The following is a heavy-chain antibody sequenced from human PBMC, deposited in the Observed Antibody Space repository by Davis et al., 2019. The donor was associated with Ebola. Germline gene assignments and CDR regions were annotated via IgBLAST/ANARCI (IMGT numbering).Heavy chain of an antibody. CDR1: GFTFSNAW. Sequence: GGSLRLSCAASGFTFSNAWMSWVRQAPGKGLEWVSYISSSGSTIYYADSVKGRFTISRDNAKNSLYLQMNSLRAEDTAVYYCARDLAVTTYGAYYYYGMDVWGQGTTVTVSS. CDR3: ARDLAVTTYGAYYYYGMDV. CDR2: ISSSGSTI. J-gene: IGHJ6*02. D-gene: IGHD4-17*01. V-gene: IGHV3-11*01.